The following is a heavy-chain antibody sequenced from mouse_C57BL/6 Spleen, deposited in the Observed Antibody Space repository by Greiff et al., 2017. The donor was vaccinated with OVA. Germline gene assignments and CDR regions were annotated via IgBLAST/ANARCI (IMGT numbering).Heavy chain of an antibody. Sequence: QVQLQQSGAELMKPGASVKLSCKATGYKFTGYWIEWVKQRPGHGLEWIGEILPGSGSTNYNEKFKGKATFTADTSSNTAYMQLSSLTTEDSAIYYCARRIGNYGSSYVGYWYFDVWGTGTTVTVSS. CDR2: ILPGSGST. CDR3: ARRIGNYGSSYVGYWYFDV. CDR1: GYKFTGYW. D-gene: IGHD1-1*01. V-gene: IGHV1-9*01. J-gene: IGHJ1*03.